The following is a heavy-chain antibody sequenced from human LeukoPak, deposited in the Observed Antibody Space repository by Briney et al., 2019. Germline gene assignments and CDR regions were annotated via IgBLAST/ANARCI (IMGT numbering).Heavy chain of an antibody. J-gene: IGHJ6*02. Sequence: ASVRVSCKASGFTFGAFGISWVRQAPGQGLEGVGCISGYIAAANYAQKFQDRVTMTTDRSTSTAYLELVSLRPDDTAVYYCGRGKDSYYYGVDVWGQGTTVTVSS. D-gene: IGHD3-10*01. CDR3: GRGKDSYYYGVDV. CDR2: ISGYIAAA. CDR1: GFTFGAFG. V-gene: IGHV1-18*01.